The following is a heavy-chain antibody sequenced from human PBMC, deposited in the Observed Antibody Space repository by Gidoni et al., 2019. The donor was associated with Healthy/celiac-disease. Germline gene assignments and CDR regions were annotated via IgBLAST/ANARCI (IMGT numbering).Heavy chain of an antibody. CDR2: IYHRGST. V-gene: IGHV4-38-2*02. D-gene: IGHD3-22*01. CDR1: GYSISSGYY. J-gene: IGHJ4*02. Sequence: QVQLQESGPGLVTPSETLSLTCPFSGYSISSGYYWGWIRQPPGKGLDWIGSIYHRGSTYNNPSLKSRVTISVDTAKNQFSLKLSSVTAADTAVYYCARDEDDSSGYNDYWGQGTLVTVSS. CDR3: ARDEDDSSGYNDY.